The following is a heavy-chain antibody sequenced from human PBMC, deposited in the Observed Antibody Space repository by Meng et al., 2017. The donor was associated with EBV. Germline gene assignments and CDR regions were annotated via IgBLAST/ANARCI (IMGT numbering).Heavy chain of an antibody. Sequence: VQRVKCGAEVKKPGAPVKVSCNASGYTFTSYYLHWVRQAPGQGLEWMGISIPAGGNTNYAQKFRGRFTMTRDTSTSTVYMDLSILTSEDTAVYYCVRELVGGTFDYWGQGTLVTVSS. CDR3: VRELVGGTFDY. V-gene: IGHV1-46*01. D-gene: IGHD1/OR15-1a*01. J-gene: IGHJ4*02. CDR1: GYTFTSYY. CDR2: SIPAGGNT.